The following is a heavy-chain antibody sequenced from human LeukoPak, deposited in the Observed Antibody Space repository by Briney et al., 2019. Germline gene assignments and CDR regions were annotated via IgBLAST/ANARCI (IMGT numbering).Heavy chain of an antibody. D-gene: IGHD6-13*01. CDR1: GFSFSSYS. Sequence: GGSLRLSCAASGFSFSSYSMSWVRQAPGKGLEWVSAISGSGGGTYFADSVKGRFTISRDNSKNTLFLQMDSLRADDTAVYYCAKHSSSWHYFDYWGQGTLVTVSS. CDR2: ISGSGGGT. J-gene: IGHJ4*02. V-gene: IGHV3-23*01. CDR3: AKHSSSWHYFDY.